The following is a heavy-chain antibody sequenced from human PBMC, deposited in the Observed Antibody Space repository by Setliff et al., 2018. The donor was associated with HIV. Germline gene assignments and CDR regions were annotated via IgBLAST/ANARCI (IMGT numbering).Heavy chain of an antibody. CDR1: GGSISSSSYY. Sequence: SETLSLTCTVSGGSISSSSYYWGWIRQPPGKGLEWIGNIYYSGSTYYNPSLKSRVTISVDTSKNQFSLNLTSMTAADTAVYFCVRHGYYYDFIDIWGQGTVVTVSS. J-gene: IGHJ3*02. CDR3: VRHGYYYDFIDI. V-gene: IGHV4-39*01. D-gene: IGHD3-22*01. CDR2: IYYSGST.